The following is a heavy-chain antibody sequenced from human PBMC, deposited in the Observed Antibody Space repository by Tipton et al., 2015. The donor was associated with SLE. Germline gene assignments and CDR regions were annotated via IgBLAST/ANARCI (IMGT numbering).Heavy chain of an antibody. J-gene: IGHJ5*02. CDR3: VRGHPHIVVLIGGGWFDP. D-gene: IGHD2-21*01. Sequence: TLSLTCTVSGDSFSNHFWSWIRQPPGKGLEWIGEINHGGSTNYNPSLKSRVTISEDTSKNQFSLKLTSMTAADTAIYYCVRGHPHIVVLIGGGWFDPWGQGTLVTVSS. CDR2: INHGGST. V-gene: IGHV4-34*01. CDR1: GDSFSNHF.